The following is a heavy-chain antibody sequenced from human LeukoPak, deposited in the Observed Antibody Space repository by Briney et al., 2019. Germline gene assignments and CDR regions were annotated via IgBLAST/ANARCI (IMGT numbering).Heavy chain of an antibody. CDR3: ARQWKYSGSYYEDY. J-gene: IGHJ4*02. Sequence: GESLKISCQGSGYSFTSYWFGWVRQIPGKGREWIGIIYPGDSDTRYSPSFQGQVTISADKSISTAYLQWSSLKASDTAMYYCARQWKYSGSYYEDYWGQGTLVTVSS. CDR1: GYSFTSYW. D-gene: IGHD1-26*01. CDR2: IYPGDSDT. V-gene: IGHV5-51*01.